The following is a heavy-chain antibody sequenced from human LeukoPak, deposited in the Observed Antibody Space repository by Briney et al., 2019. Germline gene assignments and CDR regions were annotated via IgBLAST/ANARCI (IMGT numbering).Heavy chain of an antibody. CDR3: ASWYSSSWYPSPFDY. Sequence: SETLSLTCTVSGYSISSGYYWGWIRQPPGKGLEWIGSIYHSGSTYYNPSLKSRVTISVDTSKNQFSLKLSSVTAADTAVYYCASWYSSSWYPSPFDYWGQGTLVTVSS. CDR1: GYSISSGYY. V-gene: IGHV4-38-2*02. J-gene: IGHJ4*02. CDR2: IYHSGST. D-gene: IGHD6-13*01.